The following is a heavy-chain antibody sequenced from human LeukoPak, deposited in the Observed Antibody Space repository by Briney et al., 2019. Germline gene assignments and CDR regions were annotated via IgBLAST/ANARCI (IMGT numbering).Heavy chain of an antibody. V-gene: IGHV3-30*02. D-gene: IGHD3-22*01. CDR2: IRYDGSNK. CDR1: GFTFSSYG. J-gene: IGHJ3*02. Sequence: GGSLRLSCAASGFTFSSYGMHWVRQAPGKGLEWVAFIRYDGSNKYYADSVKGRFTISRDNSKNTLYLQMNSLRAEDTAVYYCARDISPYYYDSSDYSPDAFDIWGQGTMVTVSS. CDR3: ARDISPYYYDSSDYSPDAFDI.